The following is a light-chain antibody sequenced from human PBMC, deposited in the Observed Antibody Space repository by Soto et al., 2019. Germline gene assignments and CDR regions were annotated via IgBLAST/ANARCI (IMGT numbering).Light chain of an antibody. J-gene: IGLJ1*01. CDR2: EVS. CDR1: SSDVGGYNY. V-gene: IGLV2-8*01. Sequence: QSALPQPPSASGSPGQSVTISCTGTSSDVGGYNYVSWYQQHPGKAPKLMIYEVSKRPSGVPDRFSGSKSGKTASLTVSGLQAEDEADYYCSSYAGSNNYVFGTGTKVTVL. CDR3: SSYAGSNNYV.